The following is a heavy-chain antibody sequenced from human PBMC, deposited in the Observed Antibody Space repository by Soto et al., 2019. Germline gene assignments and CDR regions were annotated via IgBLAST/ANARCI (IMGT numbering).Heavy chain of an antibody. J-gene: IGHJ5*02. V-gene: IGHV4-59*13. CDR1: GGSFGTNY. CDR3: AKDSAGRGPFDP. Sequence: SETLSLTCTISGGSFGTNYWSWIRQAPGKGLEWIGYTYHTGSTKYNPSLKSRATISVDTSKNQFSLTLNSAAAADTAVYYCAKDSAGRGPFDPWGQGIMVTVYS. D-gene: IGHD3-10*01. CDR2: TYHTGST.